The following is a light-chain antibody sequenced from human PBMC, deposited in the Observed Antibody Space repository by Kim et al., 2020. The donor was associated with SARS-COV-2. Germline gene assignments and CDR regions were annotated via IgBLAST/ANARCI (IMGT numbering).Light chain of an antibody. V-gene: IGKV3-15*01. CDR3: QQYHNWPPRLT. CDR1: QSISSS. CDR2: GAS. J-gene: IGKJ4*01. Sequence: EIVMTQSPATLSVSPGERATLSCRANQSISSSLAWYQQKPGQAPRLLIYGASTRATDIPARFSGSGSGTEFTLTISSLQSEDFAVYYCQQYHNWPPRLTFGGGTKVDIK.